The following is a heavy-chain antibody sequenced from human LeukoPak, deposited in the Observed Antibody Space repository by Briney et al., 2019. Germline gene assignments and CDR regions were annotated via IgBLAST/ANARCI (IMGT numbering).Heavy chain of an antibody. Sequence: ASVKVSCKASGYRFTGYYMHWVRQAPGQGLEWMGWINPNSGGTKYAEKFQGRATMTRDTSITTAYMEVNRLRSDDTGVYYCARDRDSFDVWGQGTVVTVSS. D-gene: IGHD2-15*01. CDR3: ARDRDSFDV. CDR2: INPNSGGT. CDR1: GYRFTGYY. V-gene: IGHV1-2*02. J-gene: IGHJ3*01.